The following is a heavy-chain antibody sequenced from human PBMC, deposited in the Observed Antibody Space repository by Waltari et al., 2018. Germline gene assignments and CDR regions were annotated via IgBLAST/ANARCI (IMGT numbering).Heavy chain of an antibody. CDR2: GNWEGCET. Sequence: EVQLVESGGGVVNPGGSLRLYCAASGFTFDDYAMHWVRQAPGQGLEVVSVGNWEGCETDSADSVKGRFTISRDNSKNYLYLQMNSLTAEDTAFYYCAKEATVTRRGVFDIWGQGTKVTVSS. CDR3: AKEATVTRRGVFDI. V-gene: IGHV3-43D*04. J-gene: IGHJ3*02. D-gene: IGHD2-21*02. CDR1: GFTFDDYA.